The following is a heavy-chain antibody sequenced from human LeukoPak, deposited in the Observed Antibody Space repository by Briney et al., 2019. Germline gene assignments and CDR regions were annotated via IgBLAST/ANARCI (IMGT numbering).Heavy chain of an antibody. CDR1: GFTFSTYT. J-gene: IGHJ4*02. CDR3: ARDMEAYDRCFDY. Sequence: GGSLRLSCAASGFTFSTYTMNWVRQAPGKGLEWISYISSGSSSIYYADSVKGRFTISRDNAKNSLYLQMNSLRDEDTAVYYCARDMEAYDRCFDYWGQGTLVTVSS. D-gene: IGHD5-12*01. CDR2: ISSGSSSI. V-gene: IGHV3-48*02.